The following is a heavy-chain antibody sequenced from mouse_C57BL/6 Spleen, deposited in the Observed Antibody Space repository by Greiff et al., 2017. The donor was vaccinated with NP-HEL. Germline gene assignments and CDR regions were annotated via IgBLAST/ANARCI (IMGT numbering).Heavy chain of an antibody. CDR2: INPSTGGT. V-gene: IGHV1-42*01. D-gene: IGHD2-2*01. Sequence: VQLQQSGPELVKPGASVKISCKASGYSFTGYYMNWVKQSPEKSLEWIGEINPSTGGTTYNQKFKAKATLTVDKSSSTAYMQLKSLTSEDSAVYYCARSPGYDWYFDVWGTGTTVTVSS. J-gene: IGHJ1*03. CDR3: ARSPGYDWYFDV. CDR1: GYSFTGYY.